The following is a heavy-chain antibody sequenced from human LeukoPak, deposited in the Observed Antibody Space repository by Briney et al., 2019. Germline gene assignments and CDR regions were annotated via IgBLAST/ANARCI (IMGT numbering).Heavy chain of an antibody. Sequence: GGSLRLPCAASGFTFSSYAMSWVRQAPGKGLEWVSSISGGGGTTYYADSVKGRFTISRDTSKNTLYLQMNSLRAEDTAVYYCAKDRTTPFDYWGQGTLVTVSS. V-gene: IGHV3-23*01. J-gene: IGHJ4*02. CDR2: ISGGGGTT. CDR3: AKDRTTPFDY. D-gene: IGHD2/OR15-2a*01. CDR1: GFTFSSYA.